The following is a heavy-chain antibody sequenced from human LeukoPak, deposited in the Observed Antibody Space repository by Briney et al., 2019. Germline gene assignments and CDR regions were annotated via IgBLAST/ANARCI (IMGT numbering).Heavy chain of an antibody. J-gene: IGHJ3*02. CDR1: GFTFSSYS. CDR2: ISRTSSYI. Sequence: GGSLRLSCAASGFTFSSYSMNWVRQAPGKGLEWVSSISRTSSYIHYADSVKGRFTISRDNAKNTLYLQMNSLRAEDTAVYYCARGYSSSWYAFDIWGQGTMVTVSS. V-gene: IGHV3-21*01. CDR3: ARGYSSSWYAFDI. D-gene: IGHD6-13*01.